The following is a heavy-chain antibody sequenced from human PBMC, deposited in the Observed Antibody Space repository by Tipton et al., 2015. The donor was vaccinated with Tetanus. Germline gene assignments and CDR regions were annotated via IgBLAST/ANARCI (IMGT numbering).Heavy chain of an antibody. J-gene: IGHJ4*02. CDR1: GFTFSNYK. CDR2: ISSTSRYI. V-gene: IGHV3-21*06. Sequence: SLRLSCEVSGFTFSNYKMNWVRQSPGRGLEWVSSISSTSRYINYADSVKGRFTISRDNAQNSLFLDMTSLRADDTAVYYCVSGSALDYWGQGALITVSS. CDR3: VSGSALDY. D-gene: IGHD3-10*01.